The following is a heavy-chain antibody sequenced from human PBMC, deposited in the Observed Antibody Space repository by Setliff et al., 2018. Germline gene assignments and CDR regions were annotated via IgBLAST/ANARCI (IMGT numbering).Heavy chain of an antibody. V-gene: IGHV1-69*10. J-gene: IGHJ3*02. CDR1: GGTFSSYA. Sequence: SVKVSCKASGGTFSSYAISWVRQAPGQGLEWMGGIIPILGIANYAQRFQGRVTITADKSTSTAYMELSSLRSEDTAVYYCAKDVSPPGTNGWHPDVLDIWGQGTMVTVSS. D-gene: IGHD6-19*01. CDR3: AKDVSPPGTNGWHPDVLDI. CDR2: IIPILGIA.